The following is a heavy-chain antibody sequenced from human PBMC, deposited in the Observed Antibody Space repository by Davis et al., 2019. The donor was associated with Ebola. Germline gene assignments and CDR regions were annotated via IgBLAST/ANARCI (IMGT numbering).Heavy chain of an antibody. CDR2: ISTYNGNT. CDR1: GYTFTSYG. J-gene: IGHJ6*02. V-gene: IGHV1-18*01. Sequence: AASVKVSCKASGYTFTSYGISWVRQAPGQGLEWMGWISTYNGNTQYAQKLQGIVTMTTDTSTSTAYMELRSLRSDDTAVYYCASGSHAVYYYYNMDVWGQGTTVTVSS. CDR3: ASGSHAVYYYYNMDV.